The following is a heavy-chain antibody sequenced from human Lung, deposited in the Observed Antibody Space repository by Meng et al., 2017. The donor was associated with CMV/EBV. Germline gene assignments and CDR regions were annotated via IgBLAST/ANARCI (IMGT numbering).Heavy chain of an antibody. CDR2: IKSKTDGGTT. CDR1: GFTFSNAW. D-gene: IGHD3-3*01. J-gene: IGHJ6*02. CDR3: AREIHNEFWNGYLYYGMDV. Sequence: SXAASGFTFSNAWMSWVRQAPRKGLEWVGRIKSKTDGGTTGYAAPVKGRFTISSDDSKNTLYLQMNSLKTEDTAVYYCAREIHNEFWNGYLYYGMDVWGQGTXVTVSS. V-gene: IGHV3-15*01.